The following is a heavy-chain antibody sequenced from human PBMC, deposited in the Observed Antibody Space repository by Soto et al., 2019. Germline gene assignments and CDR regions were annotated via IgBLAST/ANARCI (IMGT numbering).Heavy chain of an antibody. CDR3: ASGIDY. CDR2: ISSSSSAT. CDR1: GFGFSSYE. J-gene: IGHJ4*02. V-gene: IGHV3-48*01. Sequence: GGSLRLSCVASGFGFSSYEMTWIRQAPGKGLEWISYISSSSSATYYADSVKGRFTISRDNAQHSVYLQMNSLRADDTALYFCASGIDYWGQGTLVTAPQ.